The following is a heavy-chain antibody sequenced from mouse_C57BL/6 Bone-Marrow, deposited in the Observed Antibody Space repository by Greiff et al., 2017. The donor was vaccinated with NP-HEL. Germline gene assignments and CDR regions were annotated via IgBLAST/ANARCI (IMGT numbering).Heavy chain of an antibody. CDR1: GFTFGAYY. J-gene: IGHJ4*01. CDR3: AREGGLRRRTYAMDY. Sequence: VQLKESEGGLVQPGSSMKLSCTPPGFTFGAYYMAWVRQFPKRGLEGVATINYNGSSPNNLDPLKGRFIISRDNAKNILYLQMRSLKSEDTATYYCAREGGLRRRTYAMDYWGQGTSVTVSS. CDR2: INYNGSSP. D-gene: IGHD2-4*01. V-gene: IGHV5-16*01.